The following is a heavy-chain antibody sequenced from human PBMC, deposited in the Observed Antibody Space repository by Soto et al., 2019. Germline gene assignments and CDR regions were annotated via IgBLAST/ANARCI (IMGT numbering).Heavy chain of an antibody. V-gene: IGHV5-10-1*01. Sequence: ETLKTSCKGSGYTLTTYWINWVRQMPGKGLEWMWRIDPSDSYTKYSPSFQGHVITSADKSISTAYLHLSSLKASDTAIYYCARSFASSSSYGKDVWGQGTTVNVSS. CDR2: IDPSDSYT. CDR1: GYTLTTYW. CDR3: ARSFASSSSYGKDV. D-gene: IGHD6-6*01. J-gene: IGHJ6*02.